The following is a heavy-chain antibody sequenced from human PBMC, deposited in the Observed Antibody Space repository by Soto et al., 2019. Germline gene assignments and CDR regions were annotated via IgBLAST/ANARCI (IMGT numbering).Heavy chain of an antibody. CDR1: GGTFSSYT. V-gene: IGHV1-69*08. J-gene: IGHJ6*03. CDR3: ARDKGGAAEGYMDV. Sequence: QVQLVQSGAEVKKPGSSVKVSCKASGGTFSSYTISWVRQAPGQVLEWMGRIIPILGIANYAQKFQGRVTITADKSTSTSYMELRSLSSEDTDVYYCARDKGGAAEGYMDVWGKGTTVTVSS. CDR2: IIPILGIA. D-gene: IGHD6-13*01.